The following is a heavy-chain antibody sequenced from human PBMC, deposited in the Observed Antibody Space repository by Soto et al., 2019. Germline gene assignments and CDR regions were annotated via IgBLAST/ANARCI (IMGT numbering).Heavy chain of an antibody. D-gene: IGHD2-21*01. CDR2: MNPNSGNT. CDR3: ARGNIVVVELVEIYYYYGMDV. Sequence: ASVKVSCKASGYTFTSYDINWVRQATGQGLEWMGWMNPNSGNTGYAQKFQGRVTMTRNTSISTAYMELSSLRSEDTAVYYCARGNIVVVELVEIYYYYGMDVWGQGTTVTVS. V-gene: IGHV1-8*01. CDR1: GYTFTSYD. J-gene: IGHJ6*02.